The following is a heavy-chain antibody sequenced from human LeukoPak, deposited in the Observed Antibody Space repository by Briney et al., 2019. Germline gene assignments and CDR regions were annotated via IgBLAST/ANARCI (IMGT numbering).Heavy chain of an antibody. Sequence: GGSLGLSCAASGFTFSSYSMNWVRQAPGKGLEWVSYISSSSSTIYYADSVKGRFTISRDNAKNSLYLQMNSLRAEDTAVYYCARATGYCSSTSCSLYYFDYWGQGTLVTVSS. CDR3: ARATGYCSSTSCSLYYFDY. J-gene: IGHJ4*02. CDR2: ISSSSSTI. CDR1: GFTFSSYS. D-gene: IGHD2-2*01. V-gene: IGHV3-48*01.